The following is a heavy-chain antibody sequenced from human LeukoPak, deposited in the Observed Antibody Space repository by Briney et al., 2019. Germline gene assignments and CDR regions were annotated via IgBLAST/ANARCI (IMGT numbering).Heavy chain of an antibody. V-gene: IGHV3-23*01. D-gene: IGHD2-2*01. CDR1: GFTFSSYW. CDR3: AKERVVVVPAAMPASFDY. CDR2: ISGSGGST. Sequence: GGSLRLSCAASGFTFSSYWMHWVRQAPGKGLEWVSAISGSGGSTYYADSVKGRFTISRDNSKNTLYLQMNSLRAEDTAVYYCAKERVVVVPAAMPASFDYWGQGTLVTVSS. J-gene: IGHJ4*02.